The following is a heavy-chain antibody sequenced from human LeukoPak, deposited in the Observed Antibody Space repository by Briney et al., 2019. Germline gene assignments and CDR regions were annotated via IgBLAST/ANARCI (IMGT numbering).Heavy chain of an antibody. D-gene: IGHD2-8*01. J-gene: IGHJ4*02. CDR2: INPNSGDT. CDR3: ARVQDIVLMGTLN. V-gene: IGHV1-2*02. CDR1: GYTFTGYY. Sequence: ASVKVSCKASGYTFTGYYMHWVRQAPGQGLEWMGWINPNSGDTNYAQKFKGRVTMTRDTSISTAYMELSSLRSDDTAVYYCARVQDIVLMGTLNWGQGTLVTVSS.